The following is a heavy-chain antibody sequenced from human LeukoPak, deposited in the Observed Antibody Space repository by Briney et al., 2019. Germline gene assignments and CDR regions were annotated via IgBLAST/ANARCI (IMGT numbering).Heavy chain of an antibody. Sequence: SETLSLTCAVYGESFSDYYWNWIRQPPGKGLEWIGEIIQGGGTNSNPSLKSRVSLSLDTSTNHFSLKLSSVTAADTAVYYCARGRGTVTTGDLDYWGQGTLVTVS. D-gene: IGHD4-11*01. CDR2: IIQGGGT. CDR1: GESFSDYY. V-gene: IGHV4-34*01. J-gene: IGHJ4*02. CDR3: ARGRGTVTTGDLDY.